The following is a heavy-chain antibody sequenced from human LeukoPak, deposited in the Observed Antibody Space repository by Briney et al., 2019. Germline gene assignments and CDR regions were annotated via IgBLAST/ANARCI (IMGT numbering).Heavy chain of an antibody. J-gene: IGHJ3*02. CDR1: GGSFSGYY. CDR3: AREGYDFWSGYYPDAFDI. V-gene: IGHV4-34*01. D-gene: IGHD3-3*01. Sequence: NPSETLSLTCAVYGGSFSGYYWSWIRQPPGKGLEWIGEINHSGSTNYNPSLKSRVTISVDTSKNQFSLKLSSVTAAGTAVYYCAREGYDFWSGYYPDAFDIWGQGTMVTVSS. CDR2: INHSGST.